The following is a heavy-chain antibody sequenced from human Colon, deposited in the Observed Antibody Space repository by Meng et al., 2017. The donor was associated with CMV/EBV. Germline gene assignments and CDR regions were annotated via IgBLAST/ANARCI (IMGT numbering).Heavy chain of an antibody. CDR1: GFTFDYYA. J-gene: IGHJ6*02. CDR2: ISWNSGSI. D-gene: IGHD6-19*01. Sequence: SLKISCAASGFTFDYYAMHWVRQAPGKGLEWVSGISWNSGSIGYADSVKGRFTISRDNAKNSLYLQMNSLRAEDTALYYCAKDIALARKGNYYYYYGMDVWGQGTTVTVSS. CDR3: AKDIALARKGNYYYYYGMDV. V-gene: IGHV3-9*01.